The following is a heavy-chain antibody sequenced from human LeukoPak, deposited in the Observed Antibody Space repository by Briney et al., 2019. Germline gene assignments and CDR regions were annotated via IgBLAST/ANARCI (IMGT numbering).Heavy chain of an antibody. V-gene: IGHV3-66*01. J-gene: IGHJ4*02. CDR3: ARLHRYYYDSSGYYSRVPFDY. CDR1: GFTVSSNY. Sequence: GGSLRLSCAASGFTVSSNYMSWVRQAPGKGLEWVSVIYSGGSTYYADSVKGRFTISRDNSKNTLYLQMNSLRAEDTAVYYCARLHRYYYDSSGYYSRVPFDYWGQGTLVTVSS. D-gene: IGHD3-22*01. CDR2: IYSGGST.